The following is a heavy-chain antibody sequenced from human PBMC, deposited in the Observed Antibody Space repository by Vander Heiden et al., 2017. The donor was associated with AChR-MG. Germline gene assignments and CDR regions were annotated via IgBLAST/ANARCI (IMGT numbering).Heavy chain of an antibody. D-gene: IGHD1-26*01. CDR3: TRRQTFSGYSGSYDDY. Sequence: EVQLVESGGGLVQPGGSLKLSCAASGFTFSGSALHWVRQASGKGLEWVGRIRSKANSYATAYAASVKGRFTISRDDSKNTAYLQMNSLKTEDTAVYYCTRRQTFSGYSGSYDDYWGQGTLVTVSS. J-gene: IGHJ4*02. CDR1: GFTFSGSA. CDR2: IRSKANSYAT. V-gene: IGHV3-73*02.